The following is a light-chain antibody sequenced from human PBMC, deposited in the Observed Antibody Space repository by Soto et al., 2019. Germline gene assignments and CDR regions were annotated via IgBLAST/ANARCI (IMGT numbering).Light chain of an antibody. V-gene: IGKV3-11*01. Sequence: EIVLTQSPATLSLSPGERATLSCRASQTVTSYLAWYQHQPGQAPRLLIYDASNRATGIPARFSGSGSGTDFTLTISSLEPEDFAVYYCQQRSSWPPSITFGQGTRLEIK. CDR1: QTVTSY. CDR3: QQRSSWPPSIT. J-gene: IGKJ5*01. CDR2: DAS.